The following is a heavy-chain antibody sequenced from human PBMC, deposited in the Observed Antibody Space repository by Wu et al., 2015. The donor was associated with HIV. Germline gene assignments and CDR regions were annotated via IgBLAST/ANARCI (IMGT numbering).Heavy chain of an antibody. V-gene: IGHV1-8*01. D-gene: IGHD6-13*01. J-gene: IGHJ4*02. CDR2: VNPNSGNT. CDR3: ARGREKNPSSDSWSLRFDS. CDR1: GYSFTNYD. Sequence: QVQLVQSGAEVKKPGASVKVSCKASGYSFTNYDINWVRQATGQGLEWMGWVNPNSGNTGYAQKFQGRVTMTRNTFISTAYMELSSLRFEDTAIYYCARGREKNPSSDSWSLRFDSWGQGTLVTLSS.